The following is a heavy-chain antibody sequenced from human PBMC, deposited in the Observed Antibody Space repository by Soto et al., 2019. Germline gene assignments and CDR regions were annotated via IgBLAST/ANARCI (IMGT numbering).Heavy chain of an antibody. CDR1: GYTFTSYY. D-gene: IGHD6-13*01. V-gene: IGHV1-18*04. Sequence: ASVKVSCKASGYTFTSYYMHWVRQAPGQGLEWMGWISASSGNTNYAQKLQGRVTMTTDTSTSTAYMELRSLRSDDTAVYYCARDTAAGTVREYGMDVWAKGPRSPSP. CDR2: ISASSGNT. CDR3: ARDTAAGTVREYGMDV. J-gene: IGHJ6*02.